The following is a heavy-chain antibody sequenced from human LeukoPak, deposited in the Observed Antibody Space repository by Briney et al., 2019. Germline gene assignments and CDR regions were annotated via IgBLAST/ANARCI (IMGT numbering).Heavy chain of an antibody. J-gene: IGHJ4*02. Sequence: SQTLSLTCTVSGGPISSGDYYWSWIRQPPGEGLEWIGYIYYIGRTYYNPSLKSRFTISVGTSKSQFSLKLSSVTAADRAVYCCARDEPPHFDYWGQGTLVTVSS. CDR1: GGPISSGDYY. CDR2: IYYIGRT. V-gene: IGHV4-30-4*01. CDR3: ARDEPPHFDY.